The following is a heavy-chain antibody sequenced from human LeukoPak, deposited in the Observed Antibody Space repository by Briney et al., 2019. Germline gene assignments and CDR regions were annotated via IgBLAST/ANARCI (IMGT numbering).Heavy chain of an antibody. J-gene: IGHJ4*02. D-gene: IGHD6-19*01. CDR2: IKSKTDGGTT. CDR3: VRVAYTSDWHFDY. V-gene: IGHV3-15*01. CDR1: GFTFSNAW. Sequence: GGSLRLSCAASGFTFSNAWMSWVRQAPGKGLEWVGRIKSKTDGGTTDYAAPVKGRFTISRDDSQNSLYLQMRSLKTEDTAVYHCVRVAYTSDWHFDYWGQGTLVTVSS.